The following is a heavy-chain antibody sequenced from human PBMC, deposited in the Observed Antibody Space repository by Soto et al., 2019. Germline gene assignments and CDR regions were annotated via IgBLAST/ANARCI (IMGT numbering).Heavy chain of an antibody. CDR3: GRHGRHYGDYAPYFDY. CDR1: GGSISTSSYY. Sequence: SDTLSLTCTVSGGSISTSSYYWGWIRQPPGKGLEWIGSIYYSGSTYYNPSLKSRVTISVDTSKNQSSLKLSSVTAADTAVYYCGRHGRHYGDYAPYFDYWGQGTLVTVSS. D-gene: IGHD4-17*01. J-gene: IGHJ4*02. V-gene: IGHV4-39*01. CDR2: IYYSGST.